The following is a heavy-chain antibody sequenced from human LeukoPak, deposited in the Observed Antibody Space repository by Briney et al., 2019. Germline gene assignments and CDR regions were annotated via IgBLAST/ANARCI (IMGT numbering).Heavy chain of an antibody. V-gene: IGHV3-23*01. CDR1: GFTFSSYA. Sequence: GGSLRLSCAASGFTFSSYAMSWVRQAPGKGLEWVSAISGSGGSTYYADSVKGRFTISRDNSKNSLYLQMNSLRAEDTALYYCAKDIGDGGDYYYYYGMDVWGQGTTVTVSS. D-gene: IGHD3-10*01. J-gene: IGHJ6*02. CDR3: AKDIGDGGDYYYYYGMDV. CDR2: ISGSGGST.